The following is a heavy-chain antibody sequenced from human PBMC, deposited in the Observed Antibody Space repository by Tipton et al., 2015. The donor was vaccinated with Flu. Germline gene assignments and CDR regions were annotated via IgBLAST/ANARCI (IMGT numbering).Heavy chain of an antibody. CDR1: GFTVSSNS. Sequence: LSLTCAASGFTVSSNSMSWVRQAPGKGLEWISLVYSAGSTYYADSVKGRFTISRDNSKNTVFLQMNTLRAEDTAVYYCARVLSSEYYYGMDVWGQGTTVTVSS. CDR2: VYSAGST. D-gene: IGHD3-16*02. CDR3: ARVLSSEYYYGMDV. J-gene: IGHJ6*02. V-gene: IGHV3-53*01.